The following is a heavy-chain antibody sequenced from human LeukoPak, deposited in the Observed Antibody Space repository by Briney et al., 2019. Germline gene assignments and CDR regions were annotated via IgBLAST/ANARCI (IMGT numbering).Heavy chain of an antibody. CDR2: ISGSGGGT. CDR3: AKLRSHNYYDSSGS. D-gene: IGHD3-22*01. J-gene: IGHJ4*02. V-gene: IGHV3-23*01. CDR1: GFTFSSYA. Sequence: PGGSLRLSCAASGFTFSSYAMSWVRQAPGKGLEWVSAISGSGGGTYYADSVKGRFTISRDNSKNTLYLQMNSLRAEDTAVYYCAKLRSHNYYDSSGSWGQGTQVTVSS.